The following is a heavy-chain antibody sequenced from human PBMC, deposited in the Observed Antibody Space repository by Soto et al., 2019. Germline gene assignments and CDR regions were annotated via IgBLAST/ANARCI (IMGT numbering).Heavy chain of an antibody. Sequence: SESLSLACTVSGGSISSGGYYWSWTRQHPGKGLEWIGYIYYSGSTYYNPSLKSRVTISVDTSKNQFSLKLSSVTAADTAVYYCASGPVVDYWGQGTLVTVSS. J-gene: IGHJ4*02. CDR3: ASGPVVDY. V-gene: IGHV4-31*03. CDR2: IYYSGST. CDR1: GGSISSGGYY.